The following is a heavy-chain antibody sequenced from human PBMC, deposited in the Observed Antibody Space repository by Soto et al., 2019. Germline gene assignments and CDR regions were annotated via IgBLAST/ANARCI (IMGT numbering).Heavy chain of an antibody. J-gene: IGHJ3*02. CDR1: GFTVSSNY. D-gene: IGHD7-27*01. CDR3: ARDSTGDDI. V-gene: IGHV3-53*01. CDR2: IYSGGST. Sequence: PGGTPRLSCAASGFTVSSNYMSWARHAPGKGLEWVSVIYSGGSTYYADSVKGRFTISRDNSKNTLYLQMNSLRAEDTAVYYCARDSTGDDIWGRGTMVTVS.